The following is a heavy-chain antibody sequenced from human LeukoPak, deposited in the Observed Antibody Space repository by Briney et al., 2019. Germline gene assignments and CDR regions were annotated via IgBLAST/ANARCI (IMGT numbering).Heavy chain of an antibody. CDR1: GFTFNNFE. J-gene: IGHJ4*02. CDR2: ISSSGGAT. Sequence: GGSLRLSCLASGFTFNNFEITWVRQAPGKGLEWVSYISSSGGATYYAESMKGRFTISRDNAKNSVFLQMNGLRPSDTSVYYCARINGQRTSIEYWGQGTLVTVSS. CDR3: ARINGQRTSIEY. V-gene: IGHV3-48*03. D-gene: IGHD6-25*01.